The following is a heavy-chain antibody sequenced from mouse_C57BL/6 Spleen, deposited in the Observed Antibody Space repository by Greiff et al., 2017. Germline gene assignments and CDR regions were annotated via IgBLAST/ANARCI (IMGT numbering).Heavy chain of an antibody. J-gene: IGHJ4*01. CDR1: GFTFSSYA. V-gene: IGHV5-4*01. CDR2: ISDGGSYT. D-gene: IGHD3-3*01. Sequence: EVKVVESGGGLVKPGGSLKLSCAASGFTFSSYAMSWVRQTPEKRLEWVATISDGGSYTYYPDNVKGRFTISRDNAKNNLYLQMSHLKSEDTAMYYCARDGDPYAMDYWGQGTSVTVSS. CDR3: ARDGDPYAMDY.